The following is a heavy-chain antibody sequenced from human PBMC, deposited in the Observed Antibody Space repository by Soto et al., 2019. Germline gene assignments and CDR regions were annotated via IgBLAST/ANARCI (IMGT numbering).Heavy chain of an antibody. CDR2: IYHSEST. CDR3: AKDIEYFYY. J-gene: IGHJ4*02. CDR1: GGSIRSSNC. V-gene: IGHV4-4*02. Sequence: QVQLQESGPGLVKPSWTLSLTCAVSGGSIRSSNCWGWGRQHPGKGLEWIGEIYHSESTNYNPSLENRVTISVDKSKNQFSLKLSSLTAADTDADYCAKDIEYFYYWGQGTLVTVSS.